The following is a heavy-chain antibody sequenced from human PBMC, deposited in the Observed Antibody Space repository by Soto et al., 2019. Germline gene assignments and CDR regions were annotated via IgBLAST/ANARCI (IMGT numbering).Heavy chain of an antibody. CDR1: GASISDNW. CDR3: ARHIAVPRTRGLDY. V-gene: IGHV4-4*02. J-gene: IGHJ4*02. CDR2: IYHSGTT. Sequence: QVQLQESGPGLVKPSGTLSLTCAVSGASISDNWWSWVRQPPGKGLEWIGEIYHSGTTHYNPSLWSRVTISVDKSNNQFSLNLNSVTAADTAVYYCARHIAVPRTRGLDYWGQGTLVTVSS. D-gene: IGHD6-19*01.